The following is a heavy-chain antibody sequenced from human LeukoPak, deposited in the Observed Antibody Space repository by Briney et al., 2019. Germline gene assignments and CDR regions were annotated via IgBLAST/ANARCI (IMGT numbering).Heavy chain of an antibody. D-gene: IGHD2-2*01. J-gene: IGHJ5*02. CDR2: ISGSGGST. CDR1: GFTFSSYA. CDR3: ARTPDLILPAAFMVRRFDP. V-gene: IGHV3-23*01. Sequence: GGSLRLSCAASGFTFSSYAMSWVRQAPGKGLEWVSAISGSGGSTYYADSVKGRFTISRDNSKNTLYLQMNSLRSEDTAVYYCARTPDLILPAAFMVRRFDPWGQGTLVTVSS.